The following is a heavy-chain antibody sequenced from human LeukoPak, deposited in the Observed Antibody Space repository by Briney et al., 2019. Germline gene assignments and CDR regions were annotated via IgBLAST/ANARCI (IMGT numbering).Heavy chain of an antibody. CDR2: VSNSSSAI. J-gene: IGHJ4*02. CDR1: GFTFSRYS. Sequence: GGSLRLSCAASGFTFSRYSMNWVRQAPGKGLEWVSYVSNSSSAIYYADSVKGRFTISRDNAKNSLYLQMKSLRAGDTAVYYCARDNRGFDYWGQGTLVTVSS. CDR3: ARDNRGFDY. V-gene: IGHV3-48*01. D-gene: IGHD3-16*02.